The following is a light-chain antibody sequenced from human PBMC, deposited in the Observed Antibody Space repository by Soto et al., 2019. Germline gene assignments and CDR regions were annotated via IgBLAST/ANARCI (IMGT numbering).Light chain of an antibody. V-gene: IGLV2-23*02. Sequence: QSVLTQPAPVSWSPGQSITISCTGTSSDVGSYNLVSWYQQHPGKAPKLMIYEVSKRPSGVSNRFSGSKSGNTASLTISGLQAEDEADYYCCSYAGSSTSMVLGGGTKVTVL. J-gene: IGLJ2*01. CDR3: CSYAGSSTSMV. CDR1: SSDVGSYNL. CDR2: EVS.